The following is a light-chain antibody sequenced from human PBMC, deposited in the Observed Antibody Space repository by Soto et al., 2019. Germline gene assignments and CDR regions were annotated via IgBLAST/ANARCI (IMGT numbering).Light chain of an antibody. V-gene: IGLV2-14*01. CDR1: SSDVGGYNF. CDR2: DVR. Sequence: QSALTQPASVSGSPGQSITISCTGTSSDVGGYNFVSWYQQHPGKAPKLMIYDVRNRPSGVSNRFSGSKSGNTASLTISGLQADYEADYYCSSYTSSSTYVFGTGTKVTVL. CDR3: SSYTSSSTYV. J-gene: IGLJ1*01.